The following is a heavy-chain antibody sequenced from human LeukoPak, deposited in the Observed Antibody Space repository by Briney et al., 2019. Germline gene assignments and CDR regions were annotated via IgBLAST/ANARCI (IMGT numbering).Heavy chain of an antibody. CDR3: ASGGRQDLYFRY. D-gene: IGHD4-23*01. Sequence: RGSLRLSCAASGFTLSTFWMTWVRQAPGQGLEWMGKIKPDGSEKYYVDSVKGRFTLSRDNAKNALYLQMNSLRAEDTAVKYSASGGRQDLYFRYWRQGTLVTVSS. V-gene: IGHV3-7*03. CDR2: IKPDGSEK. J-gene: IGHJ4*02. CDR1: GFTLSTFW.